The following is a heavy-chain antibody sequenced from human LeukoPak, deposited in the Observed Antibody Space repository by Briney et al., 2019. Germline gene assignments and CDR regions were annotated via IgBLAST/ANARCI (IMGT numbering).Heavy chain of an antibody. Sequence: SETLSLTCAVYGGSFSGYYWSWIRQPPGKGLEWIGEINHSGSTNYNPSLKSRVTISVDTSKNQFSLKLSSVTAADTAVYYCARGVGPVRGPPVDYWGQGTLVTVSS. CDR1: GGSFSGYY. CDR2: INHSGST. D-gene: IGHD3-10*01. V-gene: IGHV4-34*01. J-gene: IGHJ4*02. CDR3: ARGVGPVRGPPVDY.